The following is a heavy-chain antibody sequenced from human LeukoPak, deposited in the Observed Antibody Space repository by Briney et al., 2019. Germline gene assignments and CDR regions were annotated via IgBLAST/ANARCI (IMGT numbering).Heavy chain of an antibody. CDR3: ARGIGDYDSSGGDY. V-gene: IGHV4-59*01. CDR1: GGSISSYY. J-gene: IGHJ4*02. D-gene: IGHD3-22*01. CDR2: IYYSGST. Sequence: KSSQTLSLTCTVSGGSISSYYWSWIRQPPGKGLEWIGYIYYSGSTNYNPSLKSRVTISVDTSKNQFSLKLSSVTAADTAVYYCARGIGDYDSSGGDYWGQGTLVTVSS.